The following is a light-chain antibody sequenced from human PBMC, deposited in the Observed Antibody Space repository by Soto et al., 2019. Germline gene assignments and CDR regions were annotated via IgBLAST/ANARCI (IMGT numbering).Light chain of an antibody. CDR3: QQSDSTPPT. J-gene: IGKJ1*01. V-gene: IGKV1-39*01. CDR1: QSISNS. Sequence: DIQMTQSPSSLSASAGDRVTITCRASQSISNSLNWYQQKPGKAPTPLIYAASSLQRGVPSRFSGSGSGTDFTLTINGLQSDDFATYYCQQSDSTPPTFGQGTKVEV. CDR2: AAS.